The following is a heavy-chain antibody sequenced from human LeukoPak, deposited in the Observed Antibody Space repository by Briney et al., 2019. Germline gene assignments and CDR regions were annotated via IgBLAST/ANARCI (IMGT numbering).Heavy chain of an antibody. Sequence: PSETLSLTCSVSGGSMNSYYWSWIRQPPGKGLEGIGYIYYSGSTNYNPSLKSRVTISVDTSKNQFSLKLSSVTAADTAVYYCAREYYGSGVGDYYYGMDVWGQGTTVTVSS. J-gene: IGHJ6*02. V-gene: IGHV4-59*01. CDR1: GGSMNSYY. D-gene: IGHD3-10*01. CDR3: AREYYGSGVGDYYYGMDV. CDR2: IYYSGST.